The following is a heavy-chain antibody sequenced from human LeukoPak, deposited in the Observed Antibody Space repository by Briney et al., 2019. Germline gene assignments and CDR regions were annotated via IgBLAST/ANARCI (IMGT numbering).Heavy chain of an antibody. CDR3: ARDYADYVGYFFFDY. CDR2: ISGSGGST. J-gene: IGHJ4*02. V-gene: IGHV3-23*01. Sequence: GGSLRLSCAASGFTFSSYAMSWVRQAPGKGLEWVSAISGSGGSTYYADSVKGRFTISRDNSKNTLYLQMNSLRAEDTAVYYCARDYADYVGYFFFDYWGQGTLVTVSS. D-gene: IGHD4-17*01. CDR1: GFTFSSYA.